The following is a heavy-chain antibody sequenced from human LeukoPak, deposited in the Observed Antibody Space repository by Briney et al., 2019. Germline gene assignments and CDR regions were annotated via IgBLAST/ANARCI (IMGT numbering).Heavy chain of an antibody. CDR1: GYTFTGYY. Sequence: ASVKVSCKASGYTFTGYYMHWVRQAPGQRLEWMGWINPKSGDTKYAQKFQGRVTMTRDTSISTAYMELRSLRSDDTAVYYCARDRGGYGDYSYWGQGTLVTVSS. CDR3: ARDRGGYGDYSY. D-gene: IGHD4-17*01. V-gene: IGHV1-2*02. CDR2: INPKSGDT. J-gene: IGHJ4*02.